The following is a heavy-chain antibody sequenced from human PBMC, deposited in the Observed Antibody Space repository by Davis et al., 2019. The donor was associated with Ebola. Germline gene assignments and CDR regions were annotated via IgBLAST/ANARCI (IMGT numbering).Heavy chain of an antibody. CDR3: ARQRGEDYYDSSGYYSYYFDY. CDR2: INHSGST. J-gene: IGHJ4*02. Sequence: MPSETLSLTCAVYGGSFSGYYWSWIRQPPGKGLEWIGEINHSGSTNYNPSLKSRVTISVDTSKNQFSLKLSSVTAADTAVYYCARQRGEDYYDSSGYYSYYFDYLGQGTLVTVSS. D-gene: IGHD3-22*01. V-gene: IGHV4-34*01. CDR1: GGSFSGYY.